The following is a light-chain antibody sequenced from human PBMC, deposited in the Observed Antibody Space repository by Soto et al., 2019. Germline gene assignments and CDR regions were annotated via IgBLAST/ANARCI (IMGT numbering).Light chain of an antibody. CDR1: SSNIGAGYD. Sequence: QSVLTQPPSVSGAPRQRVTISCTGSSSNIGAGYDVHWYQQLPGTAPKLLIYGNSNRPSGVPDRFSGSKSGTSASLAITGLQAEDEAEYDCQSYDSSLSGWVFGGGTKLTVL. CDR3: QSYDSSLSGWV. V-gene: IGLV1-40*01. J-gene: IGLJ3*02. CDR2: GNS.